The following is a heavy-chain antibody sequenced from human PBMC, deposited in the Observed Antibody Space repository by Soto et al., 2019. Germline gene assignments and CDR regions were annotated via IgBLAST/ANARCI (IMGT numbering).Heavy chain of an antibody. CDR2: INSNGDNA. D-gene: IGHD6-13*01. CDR1: GFPFRTYG. CDR3: VQGRGGHYDSSWSYYYGLDV. V-gene: IGHV3-64D*06. Sequence: SCLGSGFPFRTYGLHWVRQAPGKRLEHLSAINSNGDNAYYADSVKGRFTVSRDNSKNTLFLYMSSLKIEDSGIYYCVQGRGGHYDSSWSYYYGLDVWGHGTTVTVSS. J-gene: IGHJ6*02.